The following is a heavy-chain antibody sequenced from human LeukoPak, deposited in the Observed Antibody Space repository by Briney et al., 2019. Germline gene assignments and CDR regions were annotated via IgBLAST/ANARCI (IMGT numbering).Heavy chain of an antibody. CDR3: ARDSAPTHWFDP. CDR2: IYYSGST. V-gene: IGHV4-59*01. CDR1: GGSISSYY. J-gene: IGHJ5*02. Sequence: SETLSLTCTVSGGSISSYYWSWIRQPPGKGLEWIGYIYYSGSTNYNPPLKSRVTISVDTSKNQFSLKLSSVTAADTAVYYCARDSAPTHWFDPWGQGTLVTVSS.